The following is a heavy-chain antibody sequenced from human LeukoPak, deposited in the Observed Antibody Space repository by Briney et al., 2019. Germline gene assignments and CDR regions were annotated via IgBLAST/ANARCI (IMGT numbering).Heavy chain of an antibody. CDR3: ARAERASSHI. V-gene: IGHV4-59*12. CDR1: GGSFDGYS. J-gene: IGHJ3*02. Sequence: PSETLSLTCAISGGSFDGYSWSWIRQPPGKGLEWIGHIHYSGGADYNPSLKSRVSMSLDTSKNHFSLRLTSVTAADTGVYFCARAERASSHIWGQGTMVTVSS. CDR2: IHYSGGA.